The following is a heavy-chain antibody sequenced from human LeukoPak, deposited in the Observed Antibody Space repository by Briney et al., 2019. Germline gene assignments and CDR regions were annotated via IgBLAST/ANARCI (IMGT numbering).Heavy chain of an antibody. CDR2: IYYSGST. V-gene: IGHV4-59*08. Sequence: SETLSLTCTVSGGSISSYYWSWIRQPPGKGLEWIGYIYYSGSTNYNPSLKSRVTISVDTSKNQFSLKLSSVTAADTAAYYCARHSERYYDSSGYLDYWGQGTLVTVSS. D-gene: IGHD3-22*01. CDR1: GGSISSYY. CDR3: ARHSERYYDSSGYLDY. J-gene: IGHJ4*02.